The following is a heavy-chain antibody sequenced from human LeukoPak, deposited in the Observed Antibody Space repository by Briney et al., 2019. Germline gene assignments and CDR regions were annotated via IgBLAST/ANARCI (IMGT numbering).Heavy chain of an antibody. V-gene: IGHV3-48*03. CDR2: IDSSGSTI. D-gene: IGHD6-19*01. Sequence: GGSLRLSCAASGFTFSSYEMNWVRQAPGKGLEWVSYIDSSGSTIHYAESVKGRFTISRDNSKNTLYLQMNSLRAEDTAVYYCAKNVVAGRDYWGQGTLVTVSS. CDR3: AKNVVAGRDY. J-gene: IGHJ4*02. CDR1: GFTFSSYE.